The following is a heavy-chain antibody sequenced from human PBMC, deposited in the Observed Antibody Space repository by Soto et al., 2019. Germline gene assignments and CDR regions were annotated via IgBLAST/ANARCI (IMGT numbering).Heavy chain of an antibody. D-gene: IGHD4-17*01. V-gene: IGHV1-18*01. CDR1: GYTFNRYG. CDR3: ARDPDGDYDFDY. CDR2: INAKNGNT. Sequence: QVQLVQSGGDVKKPGASVKVSCKASGYTFNRYGISWVRQAPGQGLEWMGWINAKNGNTNYAQRSRGRVTMTTDTSTSTSYIDLRSLVSDDTAVYYCARDPDGDYDFDYWVQGTLVTVSS. J-gene: IGHJ4*02.